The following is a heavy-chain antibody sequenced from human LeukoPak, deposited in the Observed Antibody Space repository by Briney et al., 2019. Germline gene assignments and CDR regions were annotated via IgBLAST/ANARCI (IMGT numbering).Heavy chain of an antibody. V-gene: IGHV1-46*01. CDR2: INPSGGST. D-gene: IGHD3-22*01. J-gene: IGHJ3*02. CDR3: ARDPHGRGYYDSSGYYGGAFDI. Sequence: ASVKVSCKASGYTFTSYDINWVRQAPGQGLEWMGIINPSGGSTSYAQKFQGRVTMTRDTSTSTVYMELSSLRSEDTAVYYCARDPHGRGYYDSSGYYGGAFDIWGQGTMVTVSS. CDR1: GYTFTSYD.